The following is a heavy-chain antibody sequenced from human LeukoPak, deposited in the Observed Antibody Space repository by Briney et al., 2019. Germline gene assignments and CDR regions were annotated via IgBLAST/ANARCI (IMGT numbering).Heavy chain of an antibody. CDR3: ASTEGGRHYYYGMDV. J-gene: IGHJ6*02. Sequence: PGGSLRLSCAASGFTVSSNYMSWVRQAPGKGLEWVSVIYSGGSTYYADSVKGRFTISRDNSKNTLYLQMNSLRAEGTAVYYCASTEGGRHYYYGMDVWGQGTTVTVSS. CDR1: GFTVSSNY. D-gene: IGHD1-14*01. CDR2: IYSGGST. V-gene: IGHV3-53*01.